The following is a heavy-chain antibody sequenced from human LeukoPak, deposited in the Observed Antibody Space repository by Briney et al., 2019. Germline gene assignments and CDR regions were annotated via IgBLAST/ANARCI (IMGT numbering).Heavy chain of an antibody. J-gene: IGHJ6*03. V-gene: IGHV3-21*01. CDR2: ITSSSSYA. D-gene: IGHD5-12*01. CDR3: ARDPYSGHYGNDYYYYMDV. CDR1: GFTFRTYS. Sequence: GGSLRLSCAASGFTFRTYSMNWVRQAPGKRLEWVSSITSSSSYAFYADSVKGRFTISRDNAKSSLYLQMNNLRAEDTAVYYCARDPYSGHYGNDYYYYMDVWGKGTTVTISS.